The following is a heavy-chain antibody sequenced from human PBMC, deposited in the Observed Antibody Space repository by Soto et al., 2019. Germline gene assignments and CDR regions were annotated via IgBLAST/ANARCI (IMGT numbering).Heavy chain of an antibody. D-gene: IGHD4-17*01. J-gene: IGHJ3*02. CDR3: ARRYGYAFDI. Sequence: SETLSLTCTVSGGSISSYYWSWIWQPPGKGLEWIGYIYYSGSANYNPSLKSRVTISVDTSKNQFSLKLSSVTAADTAVYYCARRYGYAFDIWGQGTMVTVSS. CDR1: GGSISSYY. V-gene: IGHV4-59*01. CDR2: IYYSGSA.